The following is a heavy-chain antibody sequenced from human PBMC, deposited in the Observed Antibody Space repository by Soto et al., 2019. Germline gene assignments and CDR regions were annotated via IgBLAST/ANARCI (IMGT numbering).Heavy chain of an antibody. D-gene: IGHD1-1*01. J-gene: IGHJ5*02. CDR1: GASLRGYY. CDR2: IYATGST. CDR3: VRDGTKNLRDRFDP. Sequence: QVVLQESGPGVVKPSDTLSLTCNVSGASLRGYYWSWIRQPPGKGLEWIGRIYATGSTDYNPSLKSRITMSVDMSKKQFSLALRSVTAADTAIYYCVRDGTKNLRDRFDPGGRGILVTVSS. V-gene: IGHV4-4*07.